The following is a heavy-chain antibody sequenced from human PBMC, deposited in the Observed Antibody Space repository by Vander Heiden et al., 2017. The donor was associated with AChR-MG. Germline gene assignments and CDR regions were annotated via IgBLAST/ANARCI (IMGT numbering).Heavy chain of an antibody. CDR1: GFSINDGYY. V-gene: IGHV4-38-2*01. J-gene: IGHJ3*02. CDR2: FHFSENT. Sequence: QVQLQESGPGLVKPSETLSLTCAVSGFSINDGYYWAWIRQPPGKGLERLGRFHFSENTYYSPSLKSRLTMSVGTSDNHFSLKLSSVTAADTAVYFCVRAPGYCSSSSCSRGFDIWGQGTMVTLSS. CDR3: VRAPGYCSSSSCSRGFDI. D-gene: IGHD2-2*01.